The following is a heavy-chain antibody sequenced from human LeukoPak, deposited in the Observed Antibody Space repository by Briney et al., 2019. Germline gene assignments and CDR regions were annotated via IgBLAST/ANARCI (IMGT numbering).Heavy chain of an antibody. CDR2: IYTSGST. V-gene: IGHV4-4*07. J-gene: IGHJ5*02. D-gene: IGHD1-26*01. Sequence: SETLSLTCTVSGGSISSYYWSWIRQPAGKGLEWIGRIYTSGSTNYNPSLKSRVTMSVDTSKNQFSLKLGSVTAADTAVYYCARDRASGSYFNWFDPWGQGTLVTVSS. CDR3: ARDRASGSYFNWFDP. CDR1: GGSISSYY.